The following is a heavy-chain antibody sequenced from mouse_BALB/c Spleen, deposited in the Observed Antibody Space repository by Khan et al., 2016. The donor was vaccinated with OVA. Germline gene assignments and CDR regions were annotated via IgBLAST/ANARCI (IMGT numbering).Heavy chain of an antibody. Sequence: QVQLKESGAELMKPGASVKISCKATGYTFSSYWIEWIKQRPGHGLEWIGEILPGSGSTNYNEIFKGKATFTADTSSNTAYMQLSSLTSEDSAVDYCARYGNPWYFDVWGAGTTVTVSS. CDR3: ARYGNPWYFDV. V-gene: IGHV1-9*01. D-gene: IGHD2-1*01. J-gene: IGHJ1*01. CDR2: ILPGSGST. CDR1: GYTFSSYW.